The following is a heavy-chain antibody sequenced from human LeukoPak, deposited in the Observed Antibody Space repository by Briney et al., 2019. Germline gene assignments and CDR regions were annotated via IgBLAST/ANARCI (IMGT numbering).Heavy chain of an antibody. Sequence: SSETLSLTCTVSGGSISSYYWSWIRQPPGKGLEWIGYIYYSGSTNYNPSLKSRVTISVDTSKNQFSLKLSSVTAADTAVYYCAREELRDWYFDLWGRGTLVTVSS. D-gene: IGHD1-26*01. CDR1: GGSISSYY. J-gene: IGHJ2*01. CDR2: IYYSGST. V-gene: IGHV4-59*01. CDR3: AREELRDWYFDL.